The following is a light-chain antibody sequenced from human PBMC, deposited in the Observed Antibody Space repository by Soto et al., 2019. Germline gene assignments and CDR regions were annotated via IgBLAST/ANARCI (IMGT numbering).Light chain of an antibody. J-gene: IGKJ4*01. CDR3: PFFDDSVT. CDR2: GAS. V-gene: IGKV3-20*01. CDR1: ETIDSAY. Sequence: EVVLTQSPGTLSLSPGDRATLSCRASETIDSAYFAWYQQKPGLAPRVLVYGASNRATGVPDRFSGSGSGTDFTLTITRLEPEDFAVYYCPFFDDSVTFGGGTKVEIE.